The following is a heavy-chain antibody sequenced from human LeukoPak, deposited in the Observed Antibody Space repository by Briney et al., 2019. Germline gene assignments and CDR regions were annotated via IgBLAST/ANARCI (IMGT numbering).Heavy chain of an antibody. Sequence: SETLSLTCTVSGGSINSGTDYWSWIRQPAGKGLAWIGHTFSSGSTNYNPSLKSRVTISVDTSKNQFSLSLTSVTAADTAIYYCAKTWSGTFHIWAQGTMVTVSS. CDR1: GGSINSGTDY. CDR3: AKTWSGTFHI. D-gene: IGHD2-15*01. CDR2: TFSSGST. J-gene: IGHJ3*02. V-gene: IGHV4-61*09.